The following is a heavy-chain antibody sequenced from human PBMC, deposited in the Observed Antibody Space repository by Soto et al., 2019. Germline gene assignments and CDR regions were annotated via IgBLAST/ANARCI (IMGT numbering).Heavy chain of an antibody. D-gene: IGHD1-7*01. J-gene: IGHJ4*02. CDR3: AKNQERELPRVIDF. CDR2: IRGGGGST. CDR1: GFTYSTYG. V-gene: IGHV3-23*01. Sequence: PGGSLRLSCAASGFTYSTYGMNWVRQAPGKGLEWVSGIRGGGGSTYYADSVRGRFTISRDRSKNTLYLQMSSLRAEDTALYYCAKNQERELPRVIDFWGQGTLVTVSS.